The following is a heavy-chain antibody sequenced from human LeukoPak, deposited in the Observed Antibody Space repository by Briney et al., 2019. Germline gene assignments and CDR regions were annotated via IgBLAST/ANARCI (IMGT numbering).Heavy chain of an antibody. CDR1: GFTFSNAW. CDR3: TTDLYGAWDGDYVDGDY. J-gene: IGHJ4*02. D-gene: IGHD4-17*01. CDR2: IKSKTDGGTT. Sequence: PGGSLRLSCAASGFTFSNAWMSWVRQAPGKGLEWVGRIKSKTDGGTTDYAAPVKGRFTISRDDSKNTLYLQMNSLKTEDTAVYYCTTDLYGAWDGDYVDGDYWGQGTLVTVSS. V-gene: IGHV3-15*01.